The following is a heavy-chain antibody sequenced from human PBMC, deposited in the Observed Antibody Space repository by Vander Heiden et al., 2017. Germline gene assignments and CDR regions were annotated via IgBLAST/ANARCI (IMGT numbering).Heavy chain of an antibody. CDR1: GFPFSSYA. V-gene: IGHV3-23*01. CDR3: AKVANVDATSDY. J-gene: IGHJ4*02. CDR2: MSGSGGST. Sequence: EVQLLESGGGLVQPGGSLRLSCAASGFPFSSYAMSWVRQAPGKGLEGVSDMSGSGGSTDDADSVKGRLTIYRDNSKKTLDLQLKRRREEETAVYYWAKVANVDATSDYWVEGTLVAVYS. D-gene: IGHD2-15*01.